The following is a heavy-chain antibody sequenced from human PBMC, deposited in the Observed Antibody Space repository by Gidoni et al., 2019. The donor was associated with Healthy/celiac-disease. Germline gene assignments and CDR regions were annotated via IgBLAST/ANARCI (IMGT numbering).Heavy chain of an antibody. CDR3: ARADGITMVRGVIIAKAFDY. J-gene: IGHJ4*02. Sequence: QVQLVQSGAEVKQPGSSVKVSCKASGGTFSSYAISWVRQAPGQGLEWMGGIIPIFGTANYAQKFQGRVTITADESTSTAYMELSSLRSEDTAVYYCARADGITMVRGVIIAKAFDYWGQGTLVTVSS. CDR1: GGTFSSYA. D-gene: IGHD3-10*01. CDR2: IIPIFGTA. V-gene: IGHV1-69*01.